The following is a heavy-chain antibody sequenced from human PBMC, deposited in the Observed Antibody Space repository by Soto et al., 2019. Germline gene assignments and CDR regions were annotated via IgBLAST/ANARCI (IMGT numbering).Heavy chain of an antibody. V-gene: IGHV3-74*01. D-gene: IGHD2-2*01. CDR3: ARGLYCSSTSCYRYYYYMDV. CDR1: GFTFSSYW. Sequence: EVQLVESGGGLVQPGGSLRLSCAASGFTFSSYWMHWVRQAPGKGLVWVSRINSDGSSTSYADAVKGRFTISRDNAKNTLYLQMHSLRAEDTAVYYCARGLYCSSTSCYRYYYYMDVWGKGTTVTVSS. CDR2: INSDGSST. J-gene: IGHJ6*03.